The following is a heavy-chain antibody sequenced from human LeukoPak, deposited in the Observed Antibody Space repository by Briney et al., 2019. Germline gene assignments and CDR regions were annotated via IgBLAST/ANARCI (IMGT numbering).Heavy chain of an antibody. Sequence: GGSLRLSCAASALTFSSYTMRWGPQAPGKGLEWVSAISGSGGSTHYADSVKGRFTISRDNSKNTLYLQMNSLRAEDTAVYYCAKLQYYDSSGPFFDYWGQGTLVTVSS. V-gene: IGHV3-23*01. CDR2: ISGSGGST. CDR1: ALTFSSYT. CDR3: AKLQYYDSSGPFFDY. J-gene: IGHJ4*02. D-gene: IGHD3-22*01.